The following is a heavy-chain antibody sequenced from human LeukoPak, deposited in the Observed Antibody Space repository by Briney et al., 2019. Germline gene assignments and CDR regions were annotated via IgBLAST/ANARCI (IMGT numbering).Heavy chain of an antibody. CDR3: ASPRRDGYSYYGMDV. J-gene: IGHJ6*02. CDR1: GHSFTSYW. CDR2: FYPGDSDT. V-gene: IGHV5-51*01. D-gene: IGHD5-24*01. Sequence: GESLKISCKGSGHSFTSYWIGWVRQMPGKGLEWMGIFYPGDSDTRYSPSFQGQVTISADKSISTAYLQWSSLKASDTAMYYCASPRRDGYSYYGMDVWGQGTTVTVSS.